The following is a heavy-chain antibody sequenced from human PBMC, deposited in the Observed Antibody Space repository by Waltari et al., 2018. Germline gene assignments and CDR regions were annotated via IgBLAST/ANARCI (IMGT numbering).Heavy chain of an antibody. CDR2: IYYSGST. CDR3: ARGVAQGYYMDV. J-gene: IGHJ6*03. Sequence: QLQLQESGPGLVKPSETLSLTCNVPGGYISSSSYYWGWIRQPPGTGLEWIGSIYYSGSTYYNPSLKSRVTISVDTSKNQFSLKLSSVTAADTAVYYCARGVAQGYYMDVWGKGTTVTVSS. D-gene: IGHD2-21*01. V-gene: IGHV4-39*01. CDR1: GGYISSSSYY.